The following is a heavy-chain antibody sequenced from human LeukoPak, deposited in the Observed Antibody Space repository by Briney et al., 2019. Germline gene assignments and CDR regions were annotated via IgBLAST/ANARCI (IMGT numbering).Heavy chain of an antibody. J-gene: IGHJ6*04. CDR3: ATAPILRGEGGEHYKYGMDV. CDR1: VGSISSGNW. CDR2: IYHNGTH. D-gene: IGHD2-2*02. Sequence: SGTLSLTCAVSVGSISSGNWWTWVRQSPGKGLEWIGEIYHNGTHNYNPSLKSRVTISADTFKNHFSLKLTSVTAADTAVYYCATAPILRGEGGEHYKYGMDVWGKGTTVIVSS. V-gene: IGHV4-4*02.